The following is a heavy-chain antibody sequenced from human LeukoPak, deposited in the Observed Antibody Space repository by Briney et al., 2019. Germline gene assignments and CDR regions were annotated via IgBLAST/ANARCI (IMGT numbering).Heavy chain of an antibody. CDR1: GGSISSSSYY. Sequence: KPSETLSLTCTVSGGSISSSSYYWGWIRQPPGKGLEWIGSIYYSGSTYYNPSLKSRVAISVDTSKNQFSLKLSSVTAADTAVYYCARGLWLIDYWGQGTLVTVSS. V-gene: IGHV4-39*07. CDR2: IYYSGST. D-gene: IGHD5-18*01. CDR3: ARGLWLIDY. J-gene: IGHJ4*02.